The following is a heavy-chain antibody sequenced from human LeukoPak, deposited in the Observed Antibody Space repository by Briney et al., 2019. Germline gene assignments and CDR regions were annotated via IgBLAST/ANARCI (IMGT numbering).Heavy chain of an antibody. V-gene: IGHV4-38-2*02. Sequence: SETLSLTCTVSGYSISSGYYWGWIRQPPGKGLEWIGSIYHSGSTYYNPSLKSRVTISVDTSKNQFSLKLSSVTAADTAVYYCASPLLWFGELSTYYFDYWGQGTLVTVSS. CDR1: GYSISSGYY. J-gene: IGHJ4*02. CDR3: ASPLLWFGELSTYYFDY. CDR2: IYHSGST. D-gene: IGHD3-10*01.